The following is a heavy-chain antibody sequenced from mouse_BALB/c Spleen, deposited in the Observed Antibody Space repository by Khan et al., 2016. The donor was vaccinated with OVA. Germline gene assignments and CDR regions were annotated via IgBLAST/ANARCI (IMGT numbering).Heavy chain of an antibody. CDR2: IWGGGST. J-gene: IGHJ4*01. Sequence: QVQLKQSGPGLVAPSQSLSITCTVSGFSLTDYGVSWIRQPPGKGLEWLGVIWGGGSTYYNSALKSRLSISKDNSKSQVFSKMNSLQTDDTAMYYCAKGVWSYYYAIDYWGQGTSVTVSS. V-gene: IGHV2-6-5*01. CDR1: GFSLTDYG. D-gene: IGHD2-10*02. CDR3: AKGVWSYYYAIDY.